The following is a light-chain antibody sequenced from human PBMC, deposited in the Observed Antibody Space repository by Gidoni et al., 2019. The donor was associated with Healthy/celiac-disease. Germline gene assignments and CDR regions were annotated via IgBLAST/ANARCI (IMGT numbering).Light chain of an antibody. CDR2: EVS. CDR1: SSDVGCYNY. CDR3: SSYTSSSTLKV. V-gene: IGLV2-14*01. J-gene: IGLJ2*01. Sequence: QSALTQPASVSGPPGQSITISCTGTSSDVGCYNYVSWYQQHPGKAPKLMIYEVSNRPSGVSNRFSGAKSGNTASLTSSGLQAEDEADYYCSSYTSSSTLKVFGGGTKLTVL.